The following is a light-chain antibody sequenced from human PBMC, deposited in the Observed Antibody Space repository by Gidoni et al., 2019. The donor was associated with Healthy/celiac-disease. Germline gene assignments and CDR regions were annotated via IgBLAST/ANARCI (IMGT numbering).Light chain of an antibody. CDR3: QQYGSSRYT. Sequence: EIVLTQSPGTLSLSPGERATSSCRASQSGSSSYLAWYQQKPGQAPRLLIYGASSRAPGIPDRFSGSGSGTDFTLTISRLEPEDFAVYYCQQYGSSRYTFXQXTKLEIK. J-gene: IGKJ2*01. CDR2: GAS. V-gene: IGKV3-20*01. CDR1: QSGSSSY.